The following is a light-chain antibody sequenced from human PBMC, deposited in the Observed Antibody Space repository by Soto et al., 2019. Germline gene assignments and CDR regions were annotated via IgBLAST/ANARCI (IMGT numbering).Light chain of an antibody. CDR3: SSFTTGSTFV. CDR2: DVS. V-gene: IGLV2-14*01. J-gene: IGLJ1*01. CDR1: SRDVGHYNY. Sequence: QSVLAQPASVSGSPGQSITISCTGTSRDVGHYNYVSWFQQHPGKVPKLLIYDVSSWPSGIPDRFSGSKSGNTASLTISWLQAEDEADYYCSSFTTGSTFVFGTGTKVTVL.